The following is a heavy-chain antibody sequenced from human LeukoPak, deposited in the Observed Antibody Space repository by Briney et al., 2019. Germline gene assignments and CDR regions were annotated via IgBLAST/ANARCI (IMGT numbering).Heavy chain of an antibody. CDR3: ARTLIYYGSGSSSAFDI. V-gene: IGHV3-21*01. D-gene: IGHD3-10*01. CDR1: GFTFSSYS. J-gene: IGHJ3*02. Sequence: PGGSLRLSCAASGFTFSSYSMKWVRQAPGKGLEWVSSISSSSSYRYYADSVKGRFTISRDNAKDSLYLQMNSLRAEDTAVYYCARTLIYYGSGSSSAFDIWGQGTMVTVSS. CDR2: ISSSSSYR.